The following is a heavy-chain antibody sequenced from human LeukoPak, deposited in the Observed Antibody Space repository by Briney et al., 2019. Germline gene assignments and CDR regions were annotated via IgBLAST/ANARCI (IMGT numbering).Heavy chain of an antibody. J-gene: IGHJ4*02. CDR3: AREVTSIVGAIGH. V-gene: IGHV3-48*03. CDR2: ISSSGSTI. D-gene: IGHD1-26*01. CDR1: GFTFGSFE. Sequence: GGSLRLSCAASGFTFGSFEMNWVRQVPGKGLEWVSYISSSGSTIYYTDSVKGRFTISRDNAKNSLYLQMNSLRAEDTAVYYCAREVTSIVGAIGHWGQGTLVTVSS.